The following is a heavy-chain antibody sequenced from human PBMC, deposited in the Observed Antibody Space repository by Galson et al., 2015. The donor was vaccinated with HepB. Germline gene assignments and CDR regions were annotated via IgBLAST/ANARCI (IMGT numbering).Heavy chain of an antibody. CDR3: AREWVGQQPDSAEGYYYYYYGMDV. D-gene: IGHD6-13*01. CDR2: IIPIFGTA. V-gene: IGHV1-69*13. CDR1: GGTFSSYA. Sequence: SVKVSCKASGGTFSSYAISWVRQAPGQGLEWMGGIIPIFGTANYAQKFQGRVTITADESTSTAYMELSSLRSEDTAVYYCAREWVGQQPDSAEGYYYYYYGMDVWGQGTTVTVSS. J-gene: IGHJ6*02.